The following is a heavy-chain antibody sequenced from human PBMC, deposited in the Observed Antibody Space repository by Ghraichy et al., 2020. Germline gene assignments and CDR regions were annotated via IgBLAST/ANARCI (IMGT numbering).Heavy chain of an antibody. CDR3: ARGFKSTTVAYCQH. Sequence: SQTLSLTCTVSGGSISSGGYYWSWIRQHPGKGLEWIEYIYYSGSTYYNPSLKSRVTISVDTSKNQFSLKLSSVTAADTAVYYCARGFKSTTVAYCQHWSQGTLVTVAS. CDR2: IYYSGST. D-gene: IGHD4-17*01. J-gene: IGHJ1*01. V-gene: IGHV4-31*03. CDR1: GGSISSGGYY.